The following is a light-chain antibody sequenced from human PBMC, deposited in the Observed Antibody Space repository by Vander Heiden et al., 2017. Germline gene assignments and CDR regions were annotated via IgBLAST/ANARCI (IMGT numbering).Light chain of an antibody. CDR1: DIGLMS. CDR3: QVWDSNSAHVA. J-gene: IGLJ2*01. V-gene: IGLV3-21*02. Sequence: SYVVTQTPSVSVAPGQTATRSCGGSDIGLMSVAWYQQKPGEAPVLVVYDDTDRPAGIPERISGSNSGGAATLTISRVEDGDEADYYCQVWDSNSAHVAFGGGTKLTVL. CDR2: DDT.